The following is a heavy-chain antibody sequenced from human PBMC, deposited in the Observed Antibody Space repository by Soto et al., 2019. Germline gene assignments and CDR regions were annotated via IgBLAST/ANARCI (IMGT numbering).Heavy chain of an antibody. CDR2: IRSKANNYAT. J-gene: IGHJ4*02. CDR1: GFTFSGSA. D-gene: IGHD3-22*01. Sequence: PGGSLRLSCAASGFTFSGSAMHWFRQASGKGLEWVGRIRSKANNYATAYAASVKGRFTISRDDSKNTAYLEMKSLKTEDTAVYYCTRPRYDSTGHDYWGQGTLVTVSS. CDR3: TRPRYDSTGHDY. V-gene: IGHV3-73*01.